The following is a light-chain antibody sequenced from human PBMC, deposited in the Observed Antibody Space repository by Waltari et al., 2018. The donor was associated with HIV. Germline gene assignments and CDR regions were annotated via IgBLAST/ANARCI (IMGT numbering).Light chain of an antibody. CDR2: YES. V-gene: IGLV3-21*04. Sequence: SYVLTQPPSVSVAPGKTARITCGGNNIGINSVHWFQQKPGQAPVLVIYYESDRPSGIPERLSGSNSGNTATLTISRVEAGDEADYYCQVWDSSSDHVVFGGGTKLTVL. CDR3: QVWDSSSDHVV. J-gene: IGLJ2*01. CDR1: NIGINS.